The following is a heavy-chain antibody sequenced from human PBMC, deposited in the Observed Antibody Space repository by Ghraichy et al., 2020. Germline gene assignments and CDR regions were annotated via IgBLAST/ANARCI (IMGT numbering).Heavy chain of an antibody. CDR2: ISSSSGYI. V-gene: IGHV3-21*01. Sequence: GESLNISCAASGFTFSTYTMNWVRQAPGKGLEWVSSISSSSGYIYYADSVKGRFTISRDNAKNSLYLQMNSLRTEDTAVYYCARVWGSSSPDYWGQGTLVTVSS. CDR1: GFTFSTYT. CDR3: ARVWGSSSPDY. D-gene: IGHD6-6*01. J-gene: IGHJ4*02.